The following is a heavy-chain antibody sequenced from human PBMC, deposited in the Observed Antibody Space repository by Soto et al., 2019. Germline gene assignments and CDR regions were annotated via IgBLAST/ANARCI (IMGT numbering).Heavy chain of an antibody. V-gene: IGHV3-23*01. D-gene: IGHD6-19*01. CDR1: GFTFTNFA. CDR3: AKPYRSSGWYYFDY. CDR2: VSFSGGGT. Sequence: GGSLRLSCAASGFTFTNFAMSWVRQAPGKGLEWVSSVSFSGGGTNYADSVKGRFTISRDNSNNTLYLQMNSLRAEDTAVYYCAKPYRSSGWYYFDYWGQGTLVTVSS. J-gene: IGHJ4*02.